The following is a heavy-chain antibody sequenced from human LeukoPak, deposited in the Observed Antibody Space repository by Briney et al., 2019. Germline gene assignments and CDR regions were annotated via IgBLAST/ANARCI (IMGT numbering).Heavy chain of an antibody. V-gene: IGHV3-23*01. CDR3: AKPSSGWYLFDY. CDR2: ISGSGGST. CDR1: GFTFRNYA. J-gene: IGHJ4*02. Sequence: GGSLRLSCAASGFTFRNYAMSWARQATGQGLEWVSTISGSGGSTYYADSVKGRFTISRDNSQNTLYLQMSSLRAEDTAVYYCAKPSSGWYLFDYWGQGTLVTVSS. D-gene: IGHD6-19*01.